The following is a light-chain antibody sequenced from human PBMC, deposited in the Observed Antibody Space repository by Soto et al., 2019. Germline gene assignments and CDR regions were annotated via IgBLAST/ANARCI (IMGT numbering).Light chain of an antibody. J-gene: IGKJ1*01. CDR3: QQHGSSPPSWT. V-gene: IGKV3-20*01. CDR1: QIVTSSY. CDR2: GAS. Sequence: EIVLTQSPGTLSLAPGERATLFCRVSQIVTSSYLAWYQQKPGQAPRLLIYGASSRATGIPDRFSSSGSGTDFTLTIRRLEPEDFAVYYCQQHGSSPPSWTVGQGTKVEIK.